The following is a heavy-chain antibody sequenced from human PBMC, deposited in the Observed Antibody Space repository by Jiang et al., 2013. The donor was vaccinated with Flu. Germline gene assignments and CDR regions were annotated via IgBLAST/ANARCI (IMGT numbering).Heavy chain of an antibody. CDR2: IYSGGST. D-gene: IGHD5-24*01. V-gene: IGHV3-53*01. CDR1: SNY. Sequence: SNYMSWVRQAPGKGLEWVSVIYSGGSTYYADSVKGRFTISRDNSKNTLYLQMNSLRAEDTAVYYCARVEMATISYYFDYWGQGTLVTVSS. CDR3: ARVEMATISYYFDY. J-gene: IGHJ4*02.